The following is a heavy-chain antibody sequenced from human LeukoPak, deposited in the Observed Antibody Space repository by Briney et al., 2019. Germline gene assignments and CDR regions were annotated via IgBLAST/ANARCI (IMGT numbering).Heavy chain of an antibody. CDR3: ARVCSSTSCYLYYYMDV. CDR1: GFTFSSYS. D-gene: IGHD2-2*01. V-gene: IGHV3-21*01. J-gene: IGHJ6*03. Sequence: GGSLRLSCAASGFTFSSYSMTWVRQAPGKGLEWVSSFTSGSRSIYYADSVKGRFTISRDNSKNTLYLQMNSLRAEDTAVYYCARVCSSTSCYLYYYMDVWGKGTTVTVSS. CDR2: FTSGSRSI.